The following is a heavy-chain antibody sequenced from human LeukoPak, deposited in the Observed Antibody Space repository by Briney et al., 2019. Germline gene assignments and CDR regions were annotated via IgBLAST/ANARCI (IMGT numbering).Heavy chain of an antibody. V-gene: IGHV3-23*01. CDR2: ISGSGGNT. Sequence: GGSLRLSCAASGFTFSNYAMSWVRQAPGKGLEWVSGISGSGGNTYYADSVKGRFTISRDSFKNTLSLQMSSLRVDDTAVYYCARGNSATTTFDFWGQGTLVTVSS. CDR3: ARGNSATTTFDF. D-gene: IGHD4-17*01. J-gene: IGHJ4*02. CDR1: GFTFSNYA.